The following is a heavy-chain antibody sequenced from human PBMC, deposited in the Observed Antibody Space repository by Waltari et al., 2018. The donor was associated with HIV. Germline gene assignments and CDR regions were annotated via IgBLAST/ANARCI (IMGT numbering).Heavy chain of an antibody. Sequence: QVQLQESGPGLVKPSETLSLTCAVSGYSISSGYYWGWIRQSPGKGLEWIGNIHHSGSTYYNPSLKSRVTISIETSKNQFSRRLSSVTAADTAVFYCARGPLNGYGDLAIDYWGQGTLVTVSS. D-gene: IGHD3-10*01. CDR1: GYSISSGYY. V-gene: IGHV4-38-2*01. J-gene: IGHJ4*02. CDR2: IHHSGST. CDR3: ARGPLNGYGDLAIDY.